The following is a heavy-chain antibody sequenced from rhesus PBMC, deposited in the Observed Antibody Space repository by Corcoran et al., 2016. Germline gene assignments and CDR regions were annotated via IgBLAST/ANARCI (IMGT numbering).Heavy chain of an antibody. CDR1: VGSISAYYY. J-gene: IGHJ2*01. CDR2: IYGNRAST. D-gene: IGHD5-36*01. Sequence: QVQLQESGPGLVKPSETLSLTCAVSVGSISAYYYWTWLRQPPGKGLEWIGNIYGNRASTYYNPSLKSRVTISKDTSKNQFFLKLSSVTAADTAVYYCARRATDWYFDIWGPGTPITISS. CDR3: ARRATDWYFDI. V-gene: IGHV4S9*01.